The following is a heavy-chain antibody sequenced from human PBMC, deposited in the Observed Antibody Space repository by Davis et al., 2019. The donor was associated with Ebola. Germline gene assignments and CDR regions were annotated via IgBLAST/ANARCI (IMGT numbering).Heavy chain of an antibody. V-gene: IGHV3-23*01. CDR3: AKEELKVFDY. CDR1: GFTFSSYG. J-gene: IGHJ4*02. D-gene: IGHD3-10*01. Sequence: GESLKIPCAASGFTFSSYGMSWVRQAPGKGLEWVSAISGTRGSTHYADSVKGRFTISRDNSKNTLILQMNSLRAEDTAIYYCAKEELKVFDYWGQGTLVTVSS. CDR2: ISGTRGST.